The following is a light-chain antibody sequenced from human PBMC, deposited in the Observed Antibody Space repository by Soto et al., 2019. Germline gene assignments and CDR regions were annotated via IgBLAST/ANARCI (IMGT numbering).Light chain of an antibody. V-gene: IGLV2-14*01. CDR3: TSYTSSSTLYV. J-gene: IGLJ1*01. CDR2: DVR. CDR1: SSDVGGYNY. Sequence: QSVLTQPASVSGSPGQSITISCTGTSSDVGGYNYVSWYQQHPGKAPKLVIYDVRNRASGASNRFSGSKSGNTASLTISGLQAEDEADYYCTSYTSSSTLYVFGTGTKVTVL.